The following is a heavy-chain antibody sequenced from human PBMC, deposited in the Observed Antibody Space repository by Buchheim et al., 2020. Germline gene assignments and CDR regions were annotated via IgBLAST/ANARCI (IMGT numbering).Heavy chain of an antibody. CDR2: ISYDGSNK. Sequence: QVQLVESGGGVVQPGRSLRLSCAASGFTFSSYGMHWVRQAPGKGLEWVAVISYDGSNKYYEDSVKGRFTISRDNSKNTLYMQMNSLRAEDTAVYYCAKSLGDYYDSSDNPWGQGTL. CDR1: GFTFSSYG. CDR3: AKSLGDYYDSSDNP. J-gene: IGHJ5*02. D-gene: IGHD3-22*01. V-gene: IGHV3-30*18.